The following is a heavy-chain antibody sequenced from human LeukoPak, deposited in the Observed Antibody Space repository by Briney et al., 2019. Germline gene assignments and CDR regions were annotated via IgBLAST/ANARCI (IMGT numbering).Heavy chain of an antibody. Sequence: PSETLSLTCTVSGDSISSGAYYWNWLRQPAGQGLEWVGRVVPGESNLYNPSLSSRASISSDTSKNQVSLKLTSVTAANTVVYFCDRGGASFTFFDSWGQGTQVTVSS. J-gene: IGHJ4*02. V-gene: IGHV4-61*02. D-gene: IGHD3-3*01. CDR3: DRGGASFTFFDS. CDR2: VVPGESN. CDR1: GDSISSGAYY.